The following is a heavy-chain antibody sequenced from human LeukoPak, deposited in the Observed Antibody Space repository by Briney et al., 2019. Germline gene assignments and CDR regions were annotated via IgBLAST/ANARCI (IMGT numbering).Heavy chain of an antibody. V-gene: IGHV3-74*01. J-gene: IGHJ3*01. D-gene: IGHD1-14*01. CDR3: VVVVEPPDSDGFDV. CDR2: INADGSTA. CDR1: GFTFGNSW. Sequence: PGGSLRLSCAASGFTFGNSWVPWVRQAPGKGLVWVSLINADGSTAPYADSVKGRFTISRDNARNTLSLQMNSLTIEDTAVYYCVVVVEPPDSDGFDVWGQGTMITVSS.